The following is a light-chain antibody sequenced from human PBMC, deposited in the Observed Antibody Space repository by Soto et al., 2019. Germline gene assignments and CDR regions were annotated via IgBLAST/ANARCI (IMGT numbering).Light chain of an antibody. V-gene: IGLV1-44*01. CDR2: SNN. CDR3: AAWDASLNGWV. Sequence: QSVLTQPPSASGTPGQRVTISCSGSSSNIGSNTVNWYQQLPGTAPKLLIYSNNQRPSGVPDRFSGSKSGTSASLAISGLQSEDEADYYCAAWDASLNGWVFGGGPKLTVL. CDR1: SSNIGSNT. J-gene: IGLJ3*02.